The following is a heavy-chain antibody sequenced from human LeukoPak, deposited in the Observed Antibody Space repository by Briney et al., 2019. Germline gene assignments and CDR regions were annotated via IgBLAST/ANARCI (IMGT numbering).Heavy chain of an antibody. CDR2: IYYSGST. Sequence: PSETLSLTCTVSGGSISSYYWSWIRQPPGKGLEWIGYIYYSGSTNYNPSLKSRVTISVDTSKNQFSLKLSSVTAVDTAVYYCARAVAGGWFDPWGQGTLVTVSS. J-gene: IGHJ5*02. CDR3: ARAVAGGWFDP. V-gene: IGHV4-59*01. D-gene: IGHD6-19*01. CDR1: GGSISSYY.